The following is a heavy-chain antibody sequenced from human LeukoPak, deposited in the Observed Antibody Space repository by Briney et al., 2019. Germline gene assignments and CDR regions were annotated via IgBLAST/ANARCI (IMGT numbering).Heavy chain of an antibody. Sequence: ASVKVSCKASGGTFSSYAISWVRQAPGQGLEWMGWINPNSGGTNYAQKFQGRVTMTRDTSISTAYMELSRLRSEDTAVYYCARGVVPAAIRGGGFDYWGQGTLVTVSS. D-gene: IGHD2-2*02. CDR1: GGTFSSYA. V-gene: IGHV1-2*02. CDR2: INPNSGGT. J-gene: IGHJ4*02. CDR3: ARGVVPAAIRGGGFDY.